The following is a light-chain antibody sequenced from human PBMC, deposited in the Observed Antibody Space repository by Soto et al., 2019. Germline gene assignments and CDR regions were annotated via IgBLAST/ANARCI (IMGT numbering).Light chain of an antibody. J-gene: IGKJ4*01. CDR2: DAS. V-gene: IGKV3-15*01. CDR3: QEYNKWPPLT. Sequence: EVVMTQSLSTLSVSPGERATLSCRASQSVNSNLAWYQQKPGQAPRLLIYDASTRATGIPARFSGSGSGTEFTLTISSLQSEDFAVYYCQEYNKWPPLTFGGGTKVEIK. CDR1: QSVNSN.